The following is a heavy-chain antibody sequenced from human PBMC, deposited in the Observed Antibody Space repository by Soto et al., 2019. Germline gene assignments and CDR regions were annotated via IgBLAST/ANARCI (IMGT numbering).Heavy chain of an antibody. J-gene: IGHJ2*01. CDR3: ASSYWYFDL. Sequence: EVQLVESGGGLVQPGGSLRLSCAASGFTFSTYWMTWVRQAPGQGLEWVANIQQDGSKKYYVDSVKGRFTISRDNAKNSLYLQMNSLRAEDTAVYYCASSYWYFDLWGRGTLVTVSS. CDR2: IQQDGSKK. V-gene: IGHV3-7*01. CDR1: GFTFSTYW.